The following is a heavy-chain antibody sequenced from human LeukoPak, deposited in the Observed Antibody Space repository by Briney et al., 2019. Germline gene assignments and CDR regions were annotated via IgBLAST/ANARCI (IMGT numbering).Heavy chain of an antibody. D-gene: IGHD6-13*01. J-gene: IGHJ4*02. CDR2: FDPEDGET. CDR1: GYTLTELS. CDR3: ATSGLLSSWYCLDY. Sequence: ASVKVSCKVSGYTLTELSMHWVRQAPGKGLEWMGGFDPEDGETIYAQKFQGRVTMTEDTSTDTAYMELSSLRSEDTAVYYCATSGLLSSWYCLDYWGQGTLVTVSS. V-gene: IGHV1-24*01.